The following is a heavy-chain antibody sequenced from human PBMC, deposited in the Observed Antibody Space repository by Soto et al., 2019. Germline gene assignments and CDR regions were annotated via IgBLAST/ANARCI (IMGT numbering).Heavy chain of an antibody. Sequence: SDTLSLTCTVSGRSISSVNYYWSWIRQPPGKGLEWIGYIYYSGSTYYNPSLRSRVTISVDTSKNQFSLKLSSVTAADTAVYYCARYGSGECNRGSCYSPFDYWGHGTLVTVSS. CDR1: GRSISSVNYY. V-gene: IGHV4-30-4*02. D-gene: IGHD2-15*01. CDR2: IYYSGST. CDR3: ARYGSGECNRGSCYSPFDY. J-gene: IGHJ4*01.